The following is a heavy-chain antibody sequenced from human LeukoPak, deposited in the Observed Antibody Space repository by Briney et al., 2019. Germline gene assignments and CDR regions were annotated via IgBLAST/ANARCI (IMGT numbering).Heavy chain of an antibody. J-gene: IGHJ4*02. CDR2: ISSNGGST. V-gene: IGHV3-64D*09. CDR3: ARGPSAYPKCFDY. Sequence: GGSLRLSCSASGFTFSYYAMHWVRQTAGKGLEFVSGISSNGGSTYYADSLKGRFTISRDNSNNTLYLQMSSLRAEDTAVYYCARGPSAYPKCFDYWGQGTLVTVSS. D-gene: IGHD5-12*01. CDR1: GFTFSYYA.